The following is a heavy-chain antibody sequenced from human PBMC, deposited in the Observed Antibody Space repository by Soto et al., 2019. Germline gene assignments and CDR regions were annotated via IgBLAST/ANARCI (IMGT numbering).Heavy chain of an antibody. J-gene: IGHJ4*02. CDR2: IYYSGST. CDR3: ARAAQRCYETGGLDY. Sequence: SETLSLTCTVSGGSISSYYWSWIRQPPGRGLEWIAYIYYSGSTNYNPSLKSRVTIAVDTSKNQFSLKLSSVTAADTAVYYCARAAQRCYETGGLDYWGQGTLVTVSS. CDR1: GGSISSYY. V-gene: IGHV4-59*01. D-gene: IGHD2-8*02.